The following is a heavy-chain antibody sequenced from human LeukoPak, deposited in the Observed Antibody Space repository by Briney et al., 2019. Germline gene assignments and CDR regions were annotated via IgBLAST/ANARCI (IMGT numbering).Heavy chain of an antibody. CDR1: GGSISSSNSY. D-gene: IGHD1-26*01. V-gene: IGHV4-39*06. CDR2: IYSSGST. Sequence: SETLSLTCTVSGGSISSSNSYWGWIRQSPGTGLEWIGNIYSSGSTYYNPSLKSRVTISIDTSENQFPLKLSSVTAADTAVYYCARKREGPTTGIDYWGQGTLVTVSS. J-gene: IGHJ4*02. CDR3: ARKREGPTTGIDY.